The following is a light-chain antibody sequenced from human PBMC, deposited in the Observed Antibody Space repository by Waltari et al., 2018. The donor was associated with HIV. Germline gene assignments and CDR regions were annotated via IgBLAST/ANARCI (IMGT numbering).Light chain of an antibody. CDR3: QSADSSGTYVL. Sequence: SYELTQPPSVSVSPGQTARITCSGDALPNQYAYWYQRKPGQAPVLVIYKDSEKPSGIPERFSGSSSGTTVMLTISGVQAEDEADYYCQSADSSGTYVLFGGGTKLTVL. CDR2: KDS. CDR1: ALPNQY. J-gene: IGLJ2*01. V-gene: IGLV3-25*03.